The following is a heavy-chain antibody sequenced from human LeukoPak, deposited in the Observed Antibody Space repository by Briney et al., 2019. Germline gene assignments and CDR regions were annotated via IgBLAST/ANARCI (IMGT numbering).Heavy chain of an antibody. CDR3: AKGASIVVVIYYFDY. CDR1: GFTFSSYA. J-gene: IGHJ4*02. Sequence: GGSLRLSCAASGFTFSSYAMSWVRQAPGKGLEWVSAISGSGGSTYYADSVKGRFTISRDNSKNTLYLRMNSLRAEDTAVYYCAKGASIVVVIYYFDYWGQGTLVTVSS. D-gene: IGHD3-22*01. CDR2: ISGSGGST. V-gene: IGHV3-23*01.